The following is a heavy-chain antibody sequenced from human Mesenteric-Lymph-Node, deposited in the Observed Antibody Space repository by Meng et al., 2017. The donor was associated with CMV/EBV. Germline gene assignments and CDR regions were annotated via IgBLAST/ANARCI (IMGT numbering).Heavy chain of an antibody. Sequence: SVKVSCKASGGTFSTYTFSWVRRAPGQGLEWMGRIFVILGITNYAQNFQERVTLTADKSTNTVYMELSGLRSDDTAIYYCATDQSVVVAAPDVWGHGTTVTVSS. V-gene: IGHV1-69*02. CDR3: ATDQSVVVAAPDV. J-gene: IGHJ6*02. D-gene: IGHD2-15*01. CDR2: IFVILGIT. CDR1: GGTFSTYT.